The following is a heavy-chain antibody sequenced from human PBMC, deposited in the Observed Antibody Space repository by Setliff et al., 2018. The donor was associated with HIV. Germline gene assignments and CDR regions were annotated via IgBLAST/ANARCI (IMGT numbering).Heavy chain of an antibody. Sequence: ASVKVSCKASGYTFTSYYRHWVRQAPGQGLEWMGVIHPSGGSTSYAQSFQDRVTMTRDTSTSTVYMELGSLRSEDTAVYYCARVRYCSGGSCYGGEYWFDPWGQGTLVTVSS. D-gene: IGHD2-15*01. J-gene: IGHJ5*02. V-gene: IGHV1-46*01. CDR1: GYTFTSYY. CDR2: IHPSGGST. CDR3: ARVRYCSGGSCYGGEYWFDP.